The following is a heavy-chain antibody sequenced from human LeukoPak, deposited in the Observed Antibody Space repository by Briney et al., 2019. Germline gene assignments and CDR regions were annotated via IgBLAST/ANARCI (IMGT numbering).Heavy chain of an antibody. CDR3: ARDESDYGETTNYFDY. CDR1: GFTVSSNY. V-gene: IGHV3-66*02. Sequence: GGSLRLSCAASGFTVSSNYMSWVRQAPGKGLEWVSVIYSGGSTYYADSVKGRFTISRDNSKNTLYLQMNSLRAEDTAVYYCARDESDYGETTNYFDYWGQGTLVTVSS. J-gene: IGHJ4*02. D-gene: IGHD4-17*01. CDR2: IYSGGST.